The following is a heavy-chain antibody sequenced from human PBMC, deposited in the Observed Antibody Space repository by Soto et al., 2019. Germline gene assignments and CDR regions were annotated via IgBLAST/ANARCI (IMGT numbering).Heavy chain of an antibody. J-gene: IGHJ4*02. D-gene: IGHD6-13*01. CDR1: GGSFSGYY. Sequence: ETLSLTCAVYGGSFSGYYWSWIRQPPGKGLEWIGEINHSGSTNYNPSLKSRVTISVDTSKNQFSLKLSSVTAADTAVYYCARGKQQLVKFDYWGQGTLVTVSS. CDR2: INHSGST. CDR3: ARGKQQLVKFDY. V-gene: IGHV4-34*01.